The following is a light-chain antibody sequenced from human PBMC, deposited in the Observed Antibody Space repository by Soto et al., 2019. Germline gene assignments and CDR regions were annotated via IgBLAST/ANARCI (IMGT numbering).Light chain of an antibody. J-gene: IGKJ5*01. CDR3: QHLYAYPLD. V-gene: IGKV1-9*01. CDR1: QGISSS. CDR2: AAS. Sequence: DIQLTQSPSFLSASVGDRVTITCRASQGISSSLAWYQQKPGKAPNLLIYAASTLQTGVPSRFSGSGSGTKFTLTISSLQPEDFATYYCQHLYAYPLDFGQGTRLDIK.